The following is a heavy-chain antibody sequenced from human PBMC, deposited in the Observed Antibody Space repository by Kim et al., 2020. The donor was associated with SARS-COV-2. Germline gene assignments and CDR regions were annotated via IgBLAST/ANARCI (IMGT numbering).Heavy chain of an antibody. Sequence: SETLSLTCAVYGGSFSGYYWSWIRQPPGKGLEWIGEINHSGSTNYNPSLKSRVTISVDTSKNQFSLKLSSVTAADTAVYYCASITIIGFDPWGQGTLVTV. V-gene: IGHV4-34*01. CDR1: GGSFSGYY. CDR3: ASITIIGFDP. J-gene: IGHJ5*02. D-gene: IGHD3-3*01. CDR2: INHSGST.